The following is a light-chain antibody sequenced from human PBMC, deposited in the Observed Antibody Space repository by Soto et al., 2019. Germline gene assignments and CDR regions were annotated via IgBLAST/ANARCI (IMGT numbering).Light chain of an antibody. Sequence: DIQLTQSPSLLSASIGDRVTIACRASHDIITFLAWYQQKPGKAPKLLIYEASTLQSGVPSRFSGSGSGTEFTLTISGLLPEDFAAYHCQQLYTLPFTFGQGTRLEIK. CDR1: HDIITF. J-gene: IGKJ5*01. CDR2: EAS. CDR3: QQLYTLPFT. V-gene: IGKV1-9*01.